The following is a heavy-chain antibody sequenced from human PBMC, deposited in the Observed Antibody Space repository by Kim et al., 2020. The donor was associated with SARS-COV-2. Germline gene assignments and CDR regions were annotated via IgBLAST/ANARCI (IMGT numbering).Heavy chain of an antibody. D-gene: IGHD3-16*02. J-gene: IGHJ4*02. V-gene: IGHV1-8*01. CDR3: ATKFGHGGYPLHY. Sequence: GYDPEFQGRVTMSRDTSINTAYMELTSLKSEDTAIYYCATKFGHGGYPLHYWGQGTLVTVS.